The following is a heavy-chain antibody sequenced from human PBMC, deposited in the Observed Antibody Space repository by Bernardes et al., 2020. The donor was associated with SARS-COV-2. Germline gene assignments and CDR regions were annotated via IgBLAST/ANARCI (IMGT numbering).Heavy chain of an antibody. V-gene: IGHV1-69*13. J-gene: IGHJ4*02. D-gene: IGHD1-26*01. CDR1: GGTFSSYA. Sequence: SVKVSCKASGGTFSSYAISWVRQAPGQGLEWMGGIIPIFGTANYAQKFQGRVTITADESTSTAYMELSSLRSEDTAVYYCARRAGGASNTYYFDYWGQGTLVTVSS. CDR2: IIPIFGTA. CDR3: ARRAGGASNTYYFDY.